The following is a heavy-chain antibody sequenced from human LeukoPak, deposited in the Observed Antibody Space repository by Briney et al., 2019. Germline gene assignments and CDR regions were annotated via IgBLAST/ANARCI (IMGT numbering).Heavy chain of an antibody. CDR3: ARRYCGGDCYSDY. Sequence: PGESLKISCKGSGYSFTSYWIGWVRQMPGKGLEWMGIIYPGDSDTRYSPSFQGQVTISADKSNSPAYLQWSSVKASDTAMYYCARRYCGGDCYSDYWGQGTLVTVSS. CDR2: IYPGDSDT. CDR1: GYSFTSYW. J-gene: IGHJ4*02. D-gene: IGHD2-21*01. V-gene: IGHV5-51*01.